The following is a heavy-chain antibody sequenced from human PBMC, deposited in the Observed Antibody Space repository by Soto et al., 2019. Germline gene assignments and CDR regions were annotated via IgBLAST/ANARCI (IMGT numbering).Heavy chain of an antibody. D-gene: IGHD2-15*01. CDR2: IIPIFGTA. J-gene: IGHJ4*02. V-gene: IGHV1-69*06. Sequence: SVKVSCKASGGTFSSYAISWVRQAPGQGLEWMGGIIPIFGTANYAQKFQGRVTITADKSTSTAYMELSSLRSEDMAVYYCARWQEYCSGGSCYPVPDYWGQGTLVTVSS. CDR1: GGTFSSYA. CDR3: ARWQEYCSGGSCYPVPDY.